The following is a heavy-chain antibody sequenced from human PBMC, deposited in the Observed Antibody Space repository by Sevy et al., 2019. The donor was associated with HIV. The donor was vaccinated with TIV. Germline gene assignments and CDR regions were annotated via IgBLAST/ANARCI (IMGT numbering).Heavy chain of an antibody. J-gene: IGHJ5*02. CDR1: GYTLTKLS. CDR3: TTVGLRYYSGSSSYQGDWFDP. D-gene: IGHD2-15*01. V-gene: IGHV1-24*01. CDR2: FAPQYGET. Sequence: ASVKVSCKVSGYTLTKLSIHWVRQAPGKGLEWMGEFAPQYGETIYAQRFQGRLTMTEDTSPDPAFMELSSLTSEDTAIYYCTTVGLRYYSGSSSYQGDWFDPWGQGTLVTVSS.